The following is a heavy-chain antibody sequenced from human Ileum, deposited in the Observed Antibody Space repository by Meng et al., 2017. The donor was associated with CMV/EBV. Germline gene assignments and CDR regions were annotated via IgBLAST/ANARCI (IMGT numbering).Heavy chain of an antibody. D-gene: IGHD5-18*01. Sequence: GESLKISCGASGFTFDIYWMSWVRQAPGKGLEWVANIPHAGSERYYVDSVKGRFTISRDNANNSLHLLMNSLRAEDTAVYYCARGKSQSVGIIYSYFDPWGQGALVTVSS. CDR2: IPHAGSER. V-gene: IGHV3-7*01. CDR1: GFTFDIYW. CDR3: ARGKSQSVGIIYSYFDP. J-gene: IGHJ5*02.